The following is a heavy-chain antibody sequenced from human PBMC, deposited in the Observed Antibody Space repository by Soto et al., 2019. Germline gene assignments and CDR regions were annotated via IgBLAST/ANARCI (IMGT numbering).Heavy chain of an antibody. J-gene: IGHJ4*02. Sequence: GGSLRLSCAASGFTFSSYGMHWVRQAPGKGLEWVAVISYDGSNKYYADSVKGRFTISRDNSKNTLYLQMNSLRAEDTAVYYCAKGPLYSSGWYGTDYWGQGTLVTVSS. D-gene: IGHD6-19*01. CDR2: ISYDGSNK. CDR1: GFTFSSYG. CDR3: AKGPLYSSGWYGTDY. V-gene: IGHV3-30*18.